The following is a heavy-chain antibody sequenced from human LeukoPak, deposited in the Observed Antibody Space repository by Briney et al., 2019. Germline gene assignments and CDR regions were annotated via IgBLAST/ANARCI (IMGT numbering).Heavy chain of an antibody. D-gene: IGHD6-19*01. CDR1: GGSISNSF. CDR3: ARMRVVAGTRASWFDP. Sequence: SETLSLTCAVSGGSISNSFWSWLRQPAGKGLEWIGHLFATGTPKYNPSLESRVTVSLDTSKNHFFLNLTSVTAADTAVYYCARMRVVAGTRASWFDPWGQGALVTVSS. CDR2: LFATGTP. J-gene: IGHJ5*02. V-gene: IGHV4-4*07.